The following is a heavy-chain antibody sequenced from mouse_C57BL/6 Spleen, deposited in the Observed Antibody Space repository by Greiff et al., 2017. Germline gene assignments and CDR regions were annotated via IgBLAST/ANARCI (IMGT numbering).Heavy chain of an antibody. CDR2: IDPETGGT. J-gene: IGHJ2*01. CDR3: TRFGNYFDY. Sequence: QVQLQQSGAELVRPGASVTLSCKASGYSFTDYEMHWVKQTPVHGLEWIGAIDPETGGTAYNQKFKGKAILTADKSSSTAYMALRSLTSEDSAVYYCTRFGNYFDYWGQGTTLTVSS. CDR1: GYSFTDYE. D-gene: IGHD1-1*02. V-gene: IGHV1-15*01.